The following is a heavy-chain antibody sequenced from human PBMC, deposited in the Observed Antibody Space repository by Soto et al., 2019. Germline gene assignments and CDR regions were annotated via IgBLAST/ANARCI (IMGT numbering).Heavy chain of an antibody. CDR1: GFTFSNHV. J-gene: IGHJ4*02. CDR2: INRDSNT. D-gene: IGHD4-17*01. Sequence: EEQLVESGGGLVQPGGSLRLSCAASGFTFSNHVMNWVRQAPGRGLEWVSSINRDSNTFYADSVKGRFTISRDNAKDSLYLQMNSLRADAPAVYYCVNGDYYVGQGTLVTVSS. V-gene: IGHV3-48*01. CDR3: VNGDYY.